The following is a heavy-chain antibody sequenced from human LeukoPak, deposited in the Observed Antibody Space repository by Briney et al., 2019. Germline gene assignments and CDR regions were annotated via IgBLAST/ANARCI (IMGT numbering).Heavy chain of an antibody. J-gene: IGHJ5*02. CDR3: ARLQLAAAGNRWFDP. V-gene: IGHV4-39*01. CDR2: IYYSGST. CDR1: GGSISSGDYY. Sequence: PSETLSLTCIVSGGSISSGDYYWAWIRQPPGRGLEWIGSIYYSGSTYYNPSLKSRVTISVDTSKNQFSLRLTSVTAADTVMYYCARLQLAAAGNRWFDPWGQGTLVTVSS. D-gene: IGHD6-13*01.